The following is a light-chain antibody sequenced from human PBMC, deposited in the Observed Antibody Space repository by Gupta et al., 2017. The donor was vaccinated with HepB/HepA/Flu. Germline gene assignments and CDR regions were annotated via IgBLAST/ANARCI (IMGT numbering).Light chain of an antibody. Sequence: EVVLTQSPGTLSLSLGERATLSCRASQSVSSNNLAWYQQKPGQAPRLIIFRASSRATGIPDSFSGSGSGTDFTLTISRREHEDFAVYYCQQGCTSFTFGHGTKVDVK. V-gene: IGKV3-20*01. J-gene: IGKJ3*01. CDR2: RAS. CDR3: QQGCTSFT. CDR1: QSVSSNN.